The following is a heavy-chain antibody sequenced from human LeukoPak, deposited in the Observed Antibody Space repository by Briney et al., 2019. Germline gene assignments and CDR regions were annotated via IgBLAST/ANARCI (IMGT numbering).Heavy chain of an antibody. CDR2: ISGSGGST. J-gene: IGHJ4*02. V-gene: IGHV3-23*01. Sequence: PGGSLRLSCAASGFTFSSYAMSWVRQAPGKGLEWVSAISGSGGSTYYADSVKGRFTISRDNSKNTLYLQMNSLRAEDTAVYYCAKVSYYDSSGFLDYWGQGTLVTVSS. CDR3: AKVSYYDSSGFLDY. CDR1: GFTFSSYA. D-gene: IGHD3-22*01.